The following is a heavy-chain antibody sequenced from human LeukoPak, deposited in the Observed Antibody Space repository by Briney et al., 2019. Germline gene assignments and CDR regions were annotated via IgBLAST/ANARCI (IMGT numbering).Heavy chain of an antibody. CDR2: ISSSSSYI. CDR3: ARDRDSGYDY. D-gene: IGHD5-12*01. Sequence: GGSLRLSCAASGFTFSSYSMNWVRQAPGKGPEWVSSISSSSSYIYYADSVKGRFTISRDNAKNSLYLQMNSLRAEDTAVYYCARDRDSGYDYWGQGTLVTVSS. CDR1: GFTFSSYS. V-gene: IGHV3-21*01. J-gene: IGHJ4*02.